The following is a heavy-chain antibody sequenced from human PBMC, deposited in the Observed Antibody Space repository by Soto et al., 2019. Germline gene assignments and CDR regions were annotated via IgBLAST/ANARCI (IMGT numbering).Heavy chain of an antibody. J-gene: IGHJ5*02. CDR2: IYPGDSDT. CDR1: GYSFTSYW. Sequence: PGESLKISCKGSGYSFTSYWIGWVRQTPGKGLEWMGIIYPGDSDTRYSPSFQGQVTISADKSISTAYLQWSSLKASDTAMYYWARTAHSSAWYNWFDPWGQGTLVTVSS. D-gene: IGHD6-19*01. V-gene: IGHV5-51*01. CDR3: ARTAHSSAWYNWFDP.